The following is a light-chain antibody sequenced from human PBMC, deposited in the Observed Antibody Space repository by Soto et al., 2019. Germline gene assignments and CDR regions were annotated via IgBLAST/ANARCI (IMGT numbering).Light chain of an antibody. Sequence: EIQMTQSPSTLSSFVGDRVSITCRASHSISSWLAWYQQKPGKAPKLLIYDASSLESGVPSRFSGSGSGTEFTLTISSLQPDDFATYYCQQYNSYWWTFGQGTKVDIK. CDR2: DAS. V-gene: IGKV1-5*01. CDR3: QQYNSYWWT. J-gene: IGKJ1*01. CDR1: HSISSW.